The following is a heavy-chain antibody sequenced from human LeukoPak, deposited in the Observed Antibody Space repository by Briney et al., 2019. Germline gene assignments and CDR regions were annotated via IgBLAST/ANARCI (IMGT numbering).Heavy chain of an antibody. J-gene: IGHJ4*02. V-gene: IGHV1-69*06. CDR1: GGTFSSYA. CDR2: IIPIFGTA. D-gene: IGHD3-9*01. CDR3: ARGVVLRYFDWLPQDDYFDY. Sequence: SVKVSCKASGGTFSSYAISWVRQAPGQGLEWMGGIIPIFGTANYAQKFQGRVTITADKSTSTAYMELSSLRSEDTAVYYCARGVVLRYFDWLPQDDYFDYWGQGTLVTVSS.